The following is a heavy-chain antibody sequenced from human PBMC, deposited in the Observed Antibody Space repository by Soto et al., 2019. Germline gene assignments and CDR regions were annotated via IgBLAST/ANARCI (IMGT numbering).Heavy chain of an antibody. CDR1: GGSISSGGYS. Sequence: QLQLQESGSGLVRPSQTLSLTCAVSGGSISSGGYSWNWIRQPPGKGLEWIGYIYHSGSTYYNPSLKSRGTISVGRSKNQFSLKLSSVTAADTAVYYCARFTIPGGFDPWGQGTLVTVSS. J-gene: IGHJ5*02. V-gene: IGHV4-30-2*01. CDR2: IYHSGST. D-gene: IGHD2-21*01. CDR3: ARFTIPGGFDP.